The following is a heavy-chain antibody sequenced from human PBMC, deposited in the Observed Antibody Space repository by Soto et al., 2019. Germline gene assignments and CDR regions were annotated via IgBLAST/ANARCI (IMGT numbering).Heavy chain of an antibody. Sequence: SVKVSCKASGGTFSIYSISWVRQAPGQGLEWMGGIIPIFGTANYAQKFQGRVTITADESTSTAYMELSSLRSEDTAVYYCARAYYDFWSDYRGPEYNWFDPWGQGTLVTVSS. CDR2: IIPIFGTA. J-gene: IGHJ5*02. D-gene: IGHD3-3*01. V-gene: IGHV1-69*13. CDR1: GGTFSIYS. CDR3: ARAYYDFWSDYRGPEYNWFDP.